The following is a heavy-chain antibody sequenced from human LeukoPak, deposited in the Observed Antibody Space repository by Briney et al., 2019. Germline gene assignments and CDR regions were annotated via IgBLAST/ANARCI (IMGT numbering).Heavy chain of an antibody. V-gene: IGHV3-23*01. Sequence: GGSLRLSCAASGFTFSSYWMSWVRQAPGKGLEWVSSTDASGGATYYADSVKGRFTISRDNSKNTFYLQMNNLRAEDTAVYFCAKGSGSGWYGWFAPWGQGTLVTVSS. D-gene: IGHD6-19*01. CDR1: GFTFSSYW. CDR2: TDASGGAT. J-gene: IGHJ5*02. CDR3: AKGSGSGWYGWFAP.